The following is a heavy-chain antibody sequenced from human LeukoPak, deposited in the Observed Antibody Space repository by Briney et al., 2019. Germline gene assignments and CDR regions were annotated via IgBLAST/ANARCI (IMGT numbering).Heavy chain of an antibody. V-gene: IGHV3-7*01. J-gene: IGHJ4*02. CDR2: IKQDGSEK. Sequence: GGSLRLSCAASGFTFSSYWMSWVRQAPGKGLEWVANIKQDGSEKYYVDSVKGRFTISRDNAKNSLYLQMNSLRAEDTAVYYCARDGFTIWGYFDYWGQGTLVTVSS. CDR1: GFTFSSYW. D-gene: IGHD3-16*01. CDR3: ARDGFTIWGYFDY.